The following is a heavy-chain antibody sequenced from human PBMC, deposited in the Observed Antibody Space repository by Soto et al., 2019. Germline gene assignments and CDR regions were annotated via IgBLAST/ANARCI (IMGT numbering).Heavy chain of an antibody. Sequence: GASVKVSCKASGYRFTSYGIGWVRQAPGQGHEWMGWISAYNGNTNYAQKLQGRVTMTTDTSTSTAYMELRSLRSDDTAVYYCARYQGITTFGVYSMYYYGMDVWGQGTTVTVSS. CDR2: ISAYNGNT. J-gene: IGHJ6*02. CDR1: GYRFTSYG. D-gene: IGHD3-3*01. V-gene: IGHV1-18*01. CDR3: ARYQGITTFGVYSMYYYGMDV.